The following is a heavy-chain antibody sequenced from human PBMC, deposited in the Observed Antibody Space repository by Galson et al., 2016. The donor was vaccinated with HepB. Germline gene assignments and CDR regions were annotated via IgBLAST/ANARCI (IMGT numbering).Heavy chain of an antibody. CDR3: ARSLSRLYAFAF. J-gene: IGHJ3*01. V-gene: IGHV4-59*02. Sequence: ETLSLTCSVSGDSVSMYYWSWIRQPPGKAPEWIGHIYNSGSTNYNGSLKSRVTISVDMSKNQFSLKLGSVTAADTAMYFCARSLSRLYAFAFWGHGAMVTVSS. CDR2: IYNSGST. CDR1: GDSVSMYY.